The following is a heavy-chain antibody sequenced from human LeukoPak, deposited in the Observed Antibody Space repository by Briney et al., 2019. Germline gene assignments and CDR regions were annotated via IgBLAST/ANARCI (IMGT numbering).Heavy chain of an antibody. D-gene: IGHD3-9*01. V-gene: IGHV5-51*01. Sequence: KSGESLKISCKGSGYSFTSYWIGWVRQMPGKGLECMGIIYPGDSDTRYSQSFQGQVTISADKSISTAYLQWSSPKASDTAMYYCARQPWGILTGGKNAFDIWGRGTMVTVSS. CDR2: IYPGDSDT. CDR1: GYSFTSYW. J-gene: IGHJ3*02. CDR3: ARQPWGILTGGKNAFDI.